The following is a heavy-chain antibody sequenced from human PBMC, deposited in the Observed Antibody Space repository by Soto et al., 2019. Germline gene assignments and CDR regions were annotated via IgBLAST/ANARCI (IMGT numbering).Heavy chain of an antibody. CDR3: ARGPWDGVPSWFDP. CDR1: GGSVGSGSYY. V-gene: IGHV4-61*01. CDR2: IYYSGST. J-gene: IGHJ5*02. D-gene: IGHD1-26*01. Sequence: SETLSLTCTVSGGSVGSGSYYWSWIRQPPGKGLEWIGYIYYSGSTNYNPSLKSRVTISVDTSKNQFSLKLSSVTAADTAIYYCARGPWDGVPSWFDPWGQGTLVTVSS.